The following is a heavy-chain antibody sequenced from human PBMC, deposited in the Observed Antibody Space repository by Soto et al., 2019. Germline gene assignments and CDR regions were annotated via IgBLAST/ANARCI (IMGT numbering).Heavy chain of an antibody. CDR1: GGTFSSYA. CDR3: ARDSSSWSVGYYYYCMDV. D-gene: IGHD6-13*01. Sequence: SVKVSCKASGGTFSSYAISWVRQAPGQGLEWMGGIIPIFGTANYAQKFQGRVTITADESTSTAYMELSSLRSEDTAVYYCARDSSSWSVGYYYYCMDVWGQGITVTVSS. J-gene: IGHJ6*02. V-gene: IGHV1-69*13. CDR2: IIPIFGTA.